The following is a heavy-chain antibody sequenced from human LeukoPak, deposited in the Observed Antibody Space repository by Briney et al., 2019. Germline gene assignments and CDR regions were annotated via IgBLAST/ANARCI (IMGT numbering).Heavy chain of an antibody. CDR3: AKDLSGSSIERGYMDV. CDR2: ISGSDPGT. J-gene: IGHJ6*03. V-gene: IGHV3-23*01. Sequence: PGGSLRLSCAASGFSFSTYAMSWVRQIPGKGLEWVSAISGSDPGTYYAVSVKGRFTISRDNSKNTLYLQMNSLRAEDTAVYYCAKDLSGSSIERGYMDVWGKGTTVTVSS. CDR1: GFSFSTYA. D-gene: IGHD1-26*01.